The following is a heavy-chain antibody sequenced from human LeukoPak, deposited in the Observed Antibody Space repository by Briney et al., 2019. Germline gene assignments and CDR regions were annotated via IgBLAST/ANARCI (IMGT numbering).Heavy chain of an antibody. J-gene: IGHJ6*03. CDR3: ARDSSDMVRGVINYYYYYMDV. D-gene: IGHD3-10*01. CDR1: GGSISSGDYY. V-gene: IGHV4-30-4*08. CDR2: IYYSGST. Sequence: SETLSLTCTVPGGSISSGDYYWSWIRQPPGKGLEWIGYIYYSGSTYYNPSLKSRVTISVDTSKNQFSLKLSSVTAADTAVYYCARDSSDMVRGVINYYYYYMDVWGKGTTVTVSS.